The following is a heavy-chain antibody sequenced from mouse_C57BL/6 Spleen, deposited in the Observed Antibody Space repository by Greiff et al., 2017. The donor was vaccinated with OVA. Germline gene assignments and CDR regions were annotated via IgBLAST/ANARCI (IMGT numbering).Heavy chain of an antibody. CDR1: GFTFSSYG. CDR3: ARPSEGITTAYFDY. V-gene: IGHV5-6*01. CDR2: ISSGGSYT. Sequence: EVQGVESGGDLVKPGGSLKLSCAASGFTFSSYGMSWVRQTPDKRLEWVATISSGGSYTYYPDSVKGRFTISRDNAKNTLYLQMSSRKSEDTAMYYCARPSEGITTAYFDYWGQGTTLTVSS. J-gene: IGHJ2*01. D-gene: IGHD1-2*01.